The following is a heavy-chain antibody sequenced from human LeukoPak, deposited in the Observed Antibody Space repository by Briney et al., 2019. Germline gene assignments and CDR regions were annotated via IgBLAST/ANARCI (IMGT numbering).Heavy chain of an antibody. V-gene: IGHV4-34*01. D-gene: IGHD3-10*01. J-gene: IGHJ4*02. CDR1: GGSFSGYY. Sequence: SETLSLTCAVYGGSFSGYYWSWIRQPPGKGLEWIGEINHSGSTNYNPSLKSRVTISVDTSKNQSSLKLSSVTAADTAVYYCARSSRVAAYGSGSYPDYWGQGTLVTVSS. CDR3: ARSSRVAAYGSGSYPDY. CDR2: INHSGST.